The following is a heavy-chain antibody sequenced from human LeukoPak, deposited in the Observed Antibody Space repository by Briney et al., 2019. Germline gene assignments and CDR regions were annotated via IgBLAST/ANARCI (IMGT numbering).Heavy chain of an antibody. Sequence: PGGALSLTCAVSGFSFNSYYWSWIRQPPGKGLEWVAYIYYSGSTNYNASLKSRVTISLDTSKNQFSLKLSSVTAADTAVYYCARHDGSSWYYAFDVWGQGTTVTVSS. CDR1: GFSFNSYY. D-gene: IGHD6-13*01. J-gene: IGHJ3*01. CDR2: IYYSGST. CDR3: ARHDGSSWYYAFDV. V-gene: IGHV4-59*08.